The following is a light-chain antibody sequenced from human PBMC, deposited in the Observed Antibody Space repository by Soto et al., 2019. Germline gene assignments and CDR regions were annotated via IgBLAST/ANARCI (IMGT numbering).Light chain of an antibody. V-gene: IGKV3-15*01. CDR1: QSVRTN. J-gene: IGKJ5*01. Sequence: EIVMTQSPATLSVSPGNWATLSCRASQSVRTNLAWYQQKPGQAPRLLIYGASTRATGIPDRFSGSGSGTEFTLTISSLQSEDFAVYYCQQRLNWPPTFGQGTRLEIK. CDR2: GAS. CDR3: QQRLNWPPT.